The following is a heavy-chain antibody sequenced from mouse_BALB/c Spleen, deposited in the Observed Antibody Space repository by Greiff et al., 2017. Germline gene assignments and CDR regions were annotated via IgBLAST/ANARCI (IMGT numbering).Heavy chain of an antibody. D-gene: IGHD2-12*01. Sequence: VKLMESGPGLVAPSQSLSITCTVSGFSLTSYGVHWVRQPPGKGLEWLGVIWAGGSTNYNSALMSRLSISKDNSKSQVFLKMNSLQTDDTAMYYCAREPPLRYYFDYWGQGTTLTVSS. V-gene: IGHV2-9*02. CDR2: IWAGGST. CDR1: GFSLTSYG. J-gene: IGHJ2*01. CDR3: AREPPLRYYFDY.